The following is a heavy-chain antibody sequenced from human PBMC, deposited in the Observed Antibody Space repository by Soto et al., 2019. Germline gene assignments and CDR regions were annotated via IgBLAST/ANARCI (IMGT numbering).Heavy chain of an antibody. D-gene: IGHD7-27*01. CDR3: ARDWDRWWFDP. CDR1: GGSFSGYY. CDR2: INHSGST. Sequence: ASETLSLTCAVYGGSFSGYYWSWIRQPPGKGLEWIGEINHSGSTNYNPSLKSRVTISVDTSKNQFSLKLSSVTAADTAVYYCARDWDRWWFDPWGQGTLVTVSS. J-gene: IGHJ5*02. V-gene: IGHV4-34*01.